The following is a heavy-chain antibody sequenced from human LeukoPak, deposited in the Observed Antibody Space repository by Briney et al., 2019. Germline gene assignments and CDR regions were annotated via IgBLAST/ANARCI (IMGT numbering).Heavy chain of an antibody. J-gene: IGHJ6*03. CDR1: GGSISSYY. CDR2: MYYSGST. CDR3: ARGRVSSSTWYSTYYYFFYMDF. Sequence: SETLSLTCSVSGGSISSYYWSWIRQPPGKGLEWIGYMYYSGSTNYNPSLKSRVTMSVDTSKDQFSLKLNSVTTADTAVYFCARGRVSSSTWYSTYYYFFYMDFWGKGTTVTVSS. V-gene: IGHV4-59*01. D-gene: IGHD4-11*01.